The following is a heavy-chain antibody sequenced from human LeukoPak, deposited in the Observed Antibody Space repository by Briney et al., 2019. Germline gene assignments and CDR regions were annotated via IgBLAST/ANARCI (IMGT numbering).Heavy chain of an antibody. D-gene: IGHD3-22*01. Sequence: AETLSLTCTVSGGSISSYCWSWIRQPPGKGLEWIGYIYYSGSTNYNPSLKSRGTISVDTSKNQFSLKMTSVTAGDTAVYYCARGLTYYFDSSGYYVTDAFDIWGQGTMVTVSS. CDR1: GGSISSYC. CDR3: ARGLTYYFDSSGYYVTDAFDI. CDR2: IYYSGST. V-gene: IGHV4-59*01. J-gene: IGHJ3*02.